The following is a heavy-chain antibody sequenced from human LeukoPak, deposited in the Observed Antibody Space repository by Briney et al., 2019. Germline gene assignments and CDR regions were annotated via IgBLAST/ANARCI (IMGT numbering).Heavy chain of an antibody. Sequence: GGSLRLSCAAPGFTFSSYEMNWVRQAPGEGLEWVSYISSSGGTIYYADSVKGRFTISRDNAKNSLYLQMNSLRAEDTAVYYCARDGGEGLRLGDPSPRGYFDYWGQGTLVTVSS. D-gene: IGHD3-16*01. CDR2: ISSSGGTI. CDR1: GFTFSSYE. J-gene: IGHJ4*02. V-gene: IGHV3-48*03. CDR3: ARDGGEGLRLGDPSPRGYFDY.